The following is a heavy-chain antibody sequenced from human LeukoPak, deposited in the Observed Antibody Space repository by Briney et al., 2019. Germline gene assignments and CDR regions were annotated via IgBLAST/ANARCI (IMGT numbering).Heavy chain of an antibody. Sequence: PSETLSLTCTVSGGPITRSAYYWVWVRQSPGRGLEWLGSIYSNGDTYYNPSFESRVTIAIETSKNQFSLKMTSVTAADTAADYCTSRGFRLPLDAFDVWGQGTRVAVSS. CDR1: GGPITRSAYY. CDR2: IYSNGDT. J-gene: IGHJ3*01. V-gene: IGHV4-39*01. CDR3: TSRGFRLPLDAFDV. D-gene: IGHD5-24*01.